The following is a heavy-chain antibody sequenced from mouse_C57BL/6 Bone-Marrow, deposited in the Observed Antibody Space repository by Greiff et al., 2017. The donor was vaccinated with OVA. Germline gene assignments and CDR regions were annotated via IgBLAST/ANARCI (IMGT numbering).Heavy chain of an antibody. D-gene: IGHD2-4*01. CDR2: ISNGGGSI. CDR3: ARLHYDYLRPYAMDD. CDR1: GFTFSDYY. J-gene: IGHJ4*01. Sequence: EVMLVESGGGLVQPGGSLKLSCAASGFTFSDYYMYWVRQTPEKRLEWVAYISNGGGSIYYPDTVKGRFTISRDNAKNTLNLQMSRLKSEDTAMYDCARLHYDYLRPYAMDDWGQGTSVTVS. V-gene: IGHV5-12*01.